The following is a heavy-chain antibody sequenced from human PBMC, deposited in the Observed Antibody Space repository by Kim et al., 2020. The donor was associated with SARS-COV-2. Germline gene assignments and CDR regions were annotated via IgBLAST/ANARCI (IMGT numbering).Heavy chain of an antibody. V-gene: IGHV3-33*06. CDR3: AKDGYELPATMIVVVPLDY. CDR1: GFTFSSYA. D-gene: IGHD3-22*01. CDR2: IWYDGSNK. J-gene: IGHJ4*02. Sequence: GGSLRLSCAASGFTFSSYAMHWVRQAPGKGLEWVAVIWYDGSNKYYADSVKGRFTISRDNSKNTLYLQMNSLRAEDTAVYYCAKDGYELPATMIVVVPLDYWGQGTLVTVSS.